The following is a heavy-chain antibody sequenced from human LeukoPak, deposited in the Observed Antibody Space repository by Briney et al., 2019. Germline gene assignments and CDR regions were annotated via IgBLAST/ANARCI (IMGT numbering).Heavy chain of an antibody. CDR2: IYYSGST. V-gene: IGHV4-39*07. D-gene: IGHD5-18*01. CDR3: ARGRYSCGSYYYMDV. Sequence: SETLSLTCTVSGGSISSSNYYWGWIRQPPGKGLEWIGSIYYSGSTYYSPSLKSRVTISVDTSKNQFSLKLSSVTAADTAVYYCARGRYSCGSYYYMDVWGKGTTVTVSS. CDR1: GGSISSSNYY. J-gene: IGHJ6*03.